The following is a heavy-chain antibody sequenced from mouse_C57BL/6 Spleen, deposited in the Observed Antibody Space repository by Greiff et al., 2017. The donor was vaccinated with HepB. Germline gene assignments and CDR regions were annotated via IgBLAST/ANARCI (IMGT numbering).Heavy chain of an antibody. CDR2: INPNNGGT. Sequence: VQLQQSGPELVKPGASVKISCKASGYTFTDYYMNWVKQSHGKSLEWIGDINPNNGGTSYNQKFKGKATLTVDKSSSTAYMELRSLTSEDSAVYYCAPLYGYAMDYWGQGTSVTVSS. CDR1: GYTFTDYY. CDR3: APLYGYAMDY. V-gene: IGHV1-26*01. J-gene: IGHJ4*01. D-gene: IGHD1-1*02.